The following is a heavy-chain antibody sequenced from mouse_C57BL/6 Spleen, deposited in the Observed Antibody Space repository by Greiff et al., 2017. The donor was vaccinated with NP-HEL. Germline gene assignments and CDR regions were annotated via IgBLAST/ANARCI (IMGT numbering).Heavy chain of an antibody. CDR2: INPNNGGT. V-gene: IGHV1-26*01. J-gene: IGHJ2*01. Sequence: EVQLQQSGPELVKPGASVKISCKASGYTFTDYYMNWVKQSHGKSLEWIGDINPNNGGTSYNQKFKGKATLTVDKSSSTAYMELRSLTSEDSAVYYCARAWGYYGTDYWGQGTTLTVSS. CDR3: ARAWGYYGTDY. CDR1: GYTFTDYY. D-gene: IGHD1-1*01.